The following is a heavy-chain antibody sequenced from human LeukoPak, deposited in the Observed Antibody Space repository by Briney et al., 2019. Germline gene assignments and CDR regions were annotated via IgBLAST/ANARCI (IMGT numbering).Heavy chain of an antibody. V-gene: IGHV3-23*01. J-gene: IGHJ4*02. CDR1: GFTFSSYA. D-gene: IGHD5-12*01. CDR2: ISRSGDST. CDR3: ARYSGIVTTTPTVFDF. Sequence: YPGGSLRLSCAASGFTFSSYAMSWVRQAPGKGLEWVSSISRSGDSTSYSDSVKGRFSISRDNSKNTVSLQVNSLRAEDTAVYYCARYSGIVTTTPTVFDFWGQGALVTVSS.